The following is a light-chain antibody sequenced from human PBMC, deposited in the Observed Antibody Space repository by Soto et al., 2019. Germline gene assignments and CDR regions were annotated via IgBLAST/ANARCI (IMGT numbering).Light chain of an antibody. CDR1: SSNIGSNF. CDR3: SSWEGSLRGHV. J-gene: IGLJ1*01. Sequence: QSVLTQPPSASGTPGQRVTISCSGSSSNIGSNFVYWYQHLPGTAPKLLIYTNNQRPSGVPDRFSGSKSGTSASLAISGRRSEDEADYYCSSWEGSLRGHVFGTGTKLTVL. CDR2: TNN. V-gene: IGLV1-47*02.